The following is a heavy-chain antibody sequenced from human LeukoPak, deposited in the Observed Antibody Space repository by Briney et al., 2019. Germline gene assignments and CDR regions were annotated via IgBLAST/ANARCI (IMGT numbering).Heavy chain of an antibody. D-gene: IGHD2-15*01. J-gene: IGHJ4*02. V-gene: IGHV3-30-3*01. CDR1: GFTFSSYA. CDR3: ARLALAFDY. CDR2: ISYDGSNK. Sequence: GRSLRLSCAASGFTFSSYAMHWVRQAPGKGLEWVAVISYDGSNKYYADSVKGRFTISRDNSKNTLYLQMNSLRAEDTAVYYCARLALAFDYWGQGTLVTVSS.